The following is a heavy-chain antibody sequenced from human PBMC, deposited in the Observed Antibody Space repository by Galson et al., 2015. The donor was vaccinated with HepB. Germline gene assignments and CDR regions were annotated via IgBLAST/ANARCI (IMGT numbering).Heavy chain of an antibody. CDR3: ARGDWYSSGWFAPHFQH. D-gene: IGHD6-19*01. V-gene: IGHV1-3*01. CDR2: INAGNGNT. Sequence: SVKVSCKASGYTFTSYAMHWVRQAPGQRLEWMGWINAGNGNTKYSQKLQGRVTMTTDTSTSTAYMELRSLRSDDTAVYYCARGDWYSSGWFAPHFQHWGQGTLVTVSS. CDR1: GYTFTSYA. J-gene: IGHJ1*01.